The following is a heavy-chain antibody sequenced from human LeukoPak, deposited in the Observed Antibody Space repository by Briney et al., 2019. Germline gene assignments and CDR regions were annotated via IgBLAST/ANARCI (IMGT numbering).Heavy chain of an antibody. CDR1: GFTFSSYA. V-gene: IGHV3-23*01. Sequence: PGGSLRLSCAASGFTFSSYAMSWVRQAPGKGLEWVSAISGSGGSTYYADSVKGRFTISRDNSKNTLYLQMNSLRAEDTAVYYCAKDTRRDGYNALGYWGQGTLVTVSS. D-gene: IGHD5-24*01. CDR2: ISGSGGST. J-gene: IGHJ4*02. CDR3: AKDTRRDGYNALGY.